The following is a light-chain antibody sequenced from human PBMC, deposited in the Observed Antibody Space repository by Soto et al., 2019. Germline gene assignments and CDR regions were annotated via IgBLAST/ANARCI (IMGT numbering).Light chain of an antibody. CDR2: GAS. V-gene: IGKV3-15*01. Sequence: EIVMTQSPATLSVSPGERATLSCRASQSVSSNLAWYQQKPGQAPRLLIYGASTRATGIPARFSGSGSGTEFPLNLSSLQAEDFAVYYFQQDKNRPTFGQGNKGEIK. J-gene: IGKJ1*01. CDR1: QSVSSN. CDR3: QQDKNRPT.